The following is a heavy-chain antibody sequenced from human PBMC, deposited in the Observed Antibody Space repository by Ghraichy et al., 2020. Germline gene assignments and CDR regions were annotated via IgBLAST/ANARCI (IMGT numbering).Heavy chain of an antibody. CDR1: GFTFSSYG. Sequence: GGSLRLSCAASGFTFSSYGMHWVRQAPGKGLEWVAVIWYDGSNKYYADSVKGRFTISRDNSKNTLYLQMNSLRAEDTAVYYCARGARGFPSDYWGQGTLVTVSS. CDR3: ARGARGFPSDY. J-gene: IGHJ4*02. V-gene: IGHV3-33*08. CDR2: IWYDGSNK. D-gene: IGHD1-26*01.